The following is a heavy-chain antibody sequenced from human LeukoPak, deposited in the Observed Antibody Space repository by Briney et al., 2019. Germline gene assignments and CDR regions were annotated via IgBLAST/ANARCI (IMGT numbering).Heavy chain of an antibody. D-gene: IGHD2-15*01. CDR3: AKVLGYCSGGSCHDY. V-gene: IGHV3-23*01. Sequence: GGSLRLSCAASGFTFSSYGTQWVRQAPGKGLEWVSAISGSGGSTYYADSVKGRFTISRDNSKNTLYLQMNSLRAEDTAVYYCAKVLGYCSGGSCHDYWGQGTLVTVSS. CDR2: ISGSGGST. J-gene: IGHJ4*02. CDR1: GFTFSSYG.